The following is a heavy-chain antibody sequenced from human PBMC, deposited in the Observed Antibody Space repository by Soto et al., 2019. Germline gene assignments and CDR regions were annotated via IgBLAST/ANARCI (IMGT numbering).Heavy chain of an antibody. J-gene: IGHJ5*02. V-gene: IGHV3-23*01. CDR1: GFTFSTYA. CDR3: ARGGDWMNWFDP. D-gene: IGHD1-1*01. CDR2: LSGSGERT. Sequence: EVQLLESGGGSVQPGGSLRVSCAASGFTFSTYAMSWVRQAPGKGLEWVSSLSGSGERTYYADSVKGRFTISRDNSKNTLYLQMNSLRVEDTAIYYCARGGDWMNWFDPWGQGTLVTVSS.